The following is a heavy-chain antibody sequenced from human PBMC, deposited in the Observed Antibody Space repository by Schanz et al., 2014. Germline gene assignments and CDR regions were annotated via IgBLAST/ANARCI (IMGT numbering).Heavy chain of an antibody. CDR1: GFTFNDYW. CDR3: ARPLGPNYYYYGLDV. J-gene: IGHJ6*02. Sequence: VQLVESGGGLVQPGGSLRLSCAASGFTFNDYWMHWVRQAPGKGLVWVSRINSDGSTTIYADSVKGRFTISRDNAKNTLYLQMNSLRAEDTAVYYCARPLGPNYYYYGLDVWGQGTTVTVSS. V-gene: IGHV3-74*01. CDR2: INSDGSTT.